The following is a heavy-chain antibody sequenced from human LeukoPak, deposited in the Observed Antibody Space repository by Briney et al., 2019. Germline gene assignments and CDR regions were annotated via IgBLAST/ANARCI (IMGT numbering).Heavy chain of an antibody. CDR1: GGTFISYA. J-gene: IGHJ4*02. V-gene: IGHV1-69*13. D-gene: IGHD3-22*01. CDR2: IIPIFGTA. Sequence: SVKVSCKASGGTFISYAISWVRQAPGQGLEWMGGIIPIFGTANYAQKFQGRVTITADESTSTAYMELSSLRSEDTAVYYCARGDYYDSSGYYHHFDYWGQGTLVTVSS. CDR3: ARGDYYDSSGYYHHFDY.